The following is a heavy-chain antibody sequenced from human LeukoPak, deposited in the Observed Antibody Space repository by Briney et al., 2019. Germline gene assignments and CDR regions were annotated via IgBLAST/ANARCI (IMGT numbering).Heavy chain of an antibody. CDR2: IIPIFGTA. CDR3: ARDPPDSYSSGWYYFDY. Sequence: SVKVSCXASGGTFISYAISWVRQAPGQGLEWMGSIIPIFGTANYAQKFQGRVTITTDESTSTAYMELSSLRSEDTAVYYCARDPPDSYSSGWYYFDYWGQGTLVTVSS. V-gene: IGHV1-69*05. CDR1: GGTFISYA. D-gene: IGHD6-19*01. J-gene: IGHJ4*02.